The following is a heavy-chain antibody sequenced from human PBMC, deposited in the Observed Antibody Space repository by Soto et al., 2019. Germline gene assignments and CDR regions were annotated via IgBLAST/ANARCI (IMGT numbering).Heavy chain of an antibody. J-gene: IGHJ6*02. D-gene: IGHD2-21*02. CDR1: GGTFSSYA. V-gene: IGHV1-69*13. CDR3: ARDLIEVGGGDSEDYYGMDV. Sequence: SVKVSCKASGGTFSSYAISWVRQAPGQGLEWMGGIIPIFGTANYAQKFQGRVTITADESTSTAYMELSSLRSEDTAVYYFARDLIEVGGGDSEDYYGMDVWGQGTTVTVSS. CDR2: IIPIFGTA.